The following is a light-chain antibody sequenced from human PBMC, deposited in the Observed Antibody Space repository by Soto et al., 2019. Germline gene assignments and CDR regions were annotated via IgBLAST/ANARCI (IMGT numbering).Light chain of an antibody. CDR3: QQYNSYPYT. J-gene: IGKJ5*01. Sequence: DIQMTQSPSTLSASVGDRVTITCRASQSISNWLSWYQQQPGKAPNVLIYKASNLKSGVPSRFSGSGSGTEFTLTVSSLQPEDFATYFCQQYNSYPYTFGQGTRLEI. CDR1: QSISNW. V-gene: IGKV1-5*03. CDR2: KAS.